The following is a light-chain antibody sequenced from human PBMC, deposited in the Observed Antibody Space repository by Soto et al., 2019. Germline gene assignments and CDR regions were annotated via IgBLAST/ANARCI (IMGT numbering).Light chain of an antibody. CDR3: ASYTSTTTLV. CDR1: SSDIGGYNF. V-gene: IGLV2-14*01. Sequence: QSALTQPASVSGSPGQSITISCTGTSSDIGGYNFISWYQHHPGKAPKLVIYDVNHRPSGSSYRFSGSKSGNTASLTISGLQAEDEADYYCASYTSTTTLVFGGGTKLTVL. CDR2: DVN. J-gene: IGLJ2*01.